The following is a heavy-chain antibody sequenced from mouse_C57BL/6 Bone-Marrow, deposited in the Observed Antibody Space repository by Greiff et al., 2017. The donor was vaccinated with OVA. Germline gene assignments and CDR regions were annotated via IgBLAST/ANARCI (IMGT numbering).Heavy chain of an antibody. J-gene: IGHJ1*03. CDR2: IDPENGDT. CDR3: TTGITPGAFDV. Sequence: VQLQQSGAELVRPGASVKLSCTASGFNIKDDYMHWVKRRPEQGLEWIGWIDPENGDTEYASKFQGKATITADTSSNTAYLQLSSLTSEDTAVYYCTTGITPGAFDVWGTGTTVTVSS. CDR1: GFNIKDDY. V-gene: IGHV14-4*01. D-gene: IGHD2-4*01.